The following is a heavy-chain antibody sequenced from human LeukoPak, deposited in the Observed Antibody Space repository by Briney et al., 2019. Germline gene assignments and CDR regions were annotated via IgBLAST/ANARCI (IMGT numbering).Heavy chain of an antibody. D-gene: IGHD3-22*01. CDR1: GFTLITAG. J-gene: IGHJ4*02. CDR3: TTQTYSGVHYYDSSGYYAVVNYFAH. V-gene: IGHV3-15*01. Sequence: GGSLRLSCAASGFTLITAGMSWARQAPGKGLEWVGRIKSKTDGGTTDYAAPVKGRFTISRDDSKNTLYLQMNSLKTDDTPVYNCTTQTYSGVHYYDSSGYYAVVNYFAHWGQGTLVAVSS. CDR2: IKSKTDGGTT.